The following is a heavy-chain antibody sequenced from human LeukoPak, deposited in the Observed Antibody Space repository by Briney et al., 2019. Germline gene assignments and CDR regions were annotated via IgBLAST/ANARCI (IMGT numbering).Heavy chain of an antibody. Sequence: SETLSLTCPVSGGSISRYYWSWIRQPPGEGLEWVGYIYYSGSTNYNPSLKTRVTISVDTSKNQFSLKLSAVTAADTAVYYCARGRSNYVPSGYYYYMDVWGKGTTVTVSS. CDR2: IYYSGST. V-gene: IGHV4-59*01. D-gene: IGHD4-11*01. J-gene: IGHJ6*03. CDR3: ARGRSNYVPSGYYYYMDV. CDR1: GGSISRYY.